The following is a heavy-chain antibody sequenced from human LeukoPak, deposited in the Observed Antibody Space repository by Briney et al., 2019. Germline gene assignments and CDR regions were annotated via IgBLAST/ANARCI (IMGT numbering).Heavy chain of an antibody. D-gene: IGHD3-22*01. CDR1: GGSISSSSYY. V-gene: IGHV4-39*01. CDR3: ARQGYYYDSSGYPNY. J-gene: IGHJ4*02. Sequence: SETLSLTCTVSGGSISSSSYYWGWIRQPPGEGLEWIGSIYYSGSTYYNPSLKSRVTISVDTSKNQFSLKLSSVTAADTAVYYCARQGYYYDSSGYPNYWGQGTLVTVSS. CDR2: IYYSGST.